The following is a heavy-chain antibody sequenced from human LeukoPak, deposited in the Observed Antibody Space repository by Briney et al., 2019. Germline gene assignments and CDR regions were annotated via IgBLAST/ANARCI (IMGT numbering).Heavy chain of an antibody. D-gene: IGHD3-9*01. CDR2: ISFDGTIE. Sequence: PGGSLRLSCAASGFTFTNYVMHWVRQAPGKGLEWVAFISFDGTIEYYADSVKGRFTISRDNSKNTLFLQLNGLRAEDTSVYYCARGYDVLAGAIPDSFGVWGQGTMVTVSS. V-gene: IGHV3-30*04. CDR3: ARGYDVLAGAIPDSFGV. J-gene: IGHJ3*01. CDR1: GFTFTNYV.